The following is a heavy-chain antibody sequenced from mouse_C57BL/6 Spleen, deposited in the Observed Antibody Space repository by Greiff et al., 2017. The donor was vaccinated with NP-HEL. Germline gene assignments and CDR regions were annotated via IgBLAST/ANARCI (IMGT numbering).Heavy chain of an antibody. CDR3: ARAITTVVATGAMDY. CDR1: GYTFTDYN. CDR2: INPNNGGT. Sequence: VQLQQSGPELVKPGASVKIPCKASGYTFTDYNMDWVKQSHGKSLEWIGDINPNNGGTIYNQKFKGKATLTVDKSSSTAYMELRSLTSEDTAVYYCARAITTVVATGAMDYWGQGTSVTVSS. V-gene: IGHV1-18*01. J-gene: IGHJ4*01. D-gene: IGHD1-1*01.